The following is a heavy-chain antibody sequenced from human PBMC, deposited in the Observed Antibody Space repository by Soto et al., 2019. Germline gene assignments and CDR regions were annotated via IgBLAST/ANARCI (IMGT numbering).Heavy chain of an antibody. CDR3: ARGHYYYGMDV. J-gene: IGHJ6*02. Sequence: PSGTLSLTCSVSGVSISDSGYYWNWIRQHPGKGLEWLGYYYYSGTTYYTPSLKRRLTMSMDRANDHFSLNLTSVTAADTAVYFCARGHYYYGMDVWGQGITVTVSS. V-gene: IGHV4-31*03. CDR2: YYYSGTT. CDR1: GVSISDSGYY.